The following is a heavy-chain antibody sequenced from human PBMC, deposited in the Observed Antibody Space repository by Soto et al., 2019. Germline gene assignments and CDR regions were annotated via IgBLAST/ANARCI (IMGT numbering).Heavy chain of an antibody. D-gene: IGHD6-19*01. J-gene: IGHJ6*02. CDR3: ARDLAVAGPRVYYYYGMDV. CDR1: GGSISSYY. Sequence: SETLSLTCTVSGGSISSYYWSWIRQPPGKGLEWIGYIYYSGSTNYNPSLKSRVTISVDTSKNQFSLKLSSVTAADTAVYYCARDLAVAGPRVYYYYGMDVWGQGTTVTVSS. CDR2: IYYSGST. V-gene: IGHV4-59*01.